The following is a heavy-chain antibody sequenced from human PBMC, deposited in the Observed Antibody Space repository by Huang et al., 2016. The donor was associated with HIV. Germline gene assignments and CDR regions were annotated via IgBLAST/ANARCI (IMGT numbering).Heavy chain of an antibody. CDR3: AHRRGYYYDSSGYLGGDAFDI. J-gene: IGHJ3*02. CDR2: IYWDDDK. V-gene: IGHV2-5*02. Sequence: QITLKESGPTLVKPTQTLTLTCTFSGFSLSTSGVGVGWIRQPPGKALEWLALIYWDDDKRDSPSLKGRLTITKDTSKNQVVLTMTNMDPVDTATYYCAHRRGYYYDSSGYLGGDAFDIWGQGTMVTVSS. CDR1: GFSLSTSGVG. D-gene: IGHD3-22*01.